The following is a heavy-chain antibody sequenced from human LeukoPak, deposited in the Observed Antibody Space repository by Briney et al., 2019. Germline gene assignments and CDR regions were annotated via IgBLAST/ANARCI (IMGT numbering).Heavy chain of an antibody. Sequence: PSETLSLTCTVSGGSISSSSYYWGWIRQPPGKGLEWIGSIYYSGSTYYNPSLKSRVTISVDTSKNQFSLKLSSVTAADTAVYYCARPHYPYGDYRKEDAFDIWGQGTMVTVSS. J-gene: IGHJ3*02. CDR1: GGSISSSSYY. V-gene: IGHV4-39*01. CDR3: ARPHYPYGDYRKEDAFDI. CDR2: IYYSGST. D-gene: IGHD4-17*01.